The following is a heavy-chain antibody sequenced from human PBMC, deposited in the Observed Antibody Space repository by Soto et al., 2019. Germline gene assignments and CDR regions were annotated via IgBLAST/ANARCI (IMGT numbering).Heavy chain of an antibody. CDR2: IYYTGST. J-gene: IGHJ4*02. D-gene: IGHD3-3*01. CDR3: ARDDGYYRLYDY. CDR1: GGSINSYF. V-gene: IGHV4-30-4*01. Sequence: SETLSLTCTVSGGSINSYFWSWVRQPPGKGLEWIGYIYYTGSTSYNPSLKSRITMSVDTSKNQFSLKVSSVTAADTAVYFCARDDGYYRLYDYWGQGTLVTVSS.